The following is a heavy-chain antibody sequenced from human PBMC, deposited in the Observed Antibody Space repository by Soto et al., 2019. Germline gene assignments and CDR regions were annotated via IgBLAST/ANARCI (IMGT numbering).Heavy chain of an antibody. V-gene: IGHV3-7*01. Sequence: PGGSLRLSCVASRFTFSNSWMSWVRQAPGKGLEWVANIKQDGSKKYYVDSVRGRFTISRDNAKNSLYLQMNSLRAEDTAVYYCARDAFDIWGQGTMVTVSS. J-gene: IGHJ3*02. CDR2: IKQDGSKK. CDR3: ARDAFDI. CDR1: RFTFSNSW.